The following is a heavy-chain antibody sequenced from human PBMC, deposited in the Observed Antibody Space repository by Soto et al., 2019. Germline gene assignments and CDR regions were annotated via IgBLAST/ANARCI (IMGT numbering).Heavy chain of an antibody. CDR2: ISAYNGNT. V-gene: IGHV1-18*01. CDR3: ARVLMFCSGGSCYLGDY. D-gene: IGHD2-15*01. CDR1: GYTFTSYG. Sequence: ASVKVSCKASGYTFTSYGISWVRQAPGQGLEWMGWISAYNGNTNYAQKLQGRVTMTTDTSTSTAYMELRSLRSDDTAVYYCARVLMFCSGGSCYLGDYWGKGPLVTVPS. J-gene: IGHJ4*02.